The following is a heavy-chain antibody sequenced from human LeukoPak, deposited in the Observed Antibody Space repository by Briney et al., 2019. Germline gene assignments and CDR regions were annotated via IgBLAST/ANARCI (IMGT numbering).Heavy chain of an antibody. D-gene: IGHD3-3*01. CDR1: GYTFTGYY. CDR3: AAARVYDFWSGYYDY. V-gene: IGHV1-2*02. Sequence: ASVKVSCRASGYTFTGYYMHWVRPAPGQGLEWMGWINPNSGGTNYAQKFQGRVTMTRDTSISTAYMELSRLRSDDTAVYYCAAARVYDFWSGYYDYWGQGTLVTVSS. J-gene: IGHJ4*02. CDR2: INPNSGGT.